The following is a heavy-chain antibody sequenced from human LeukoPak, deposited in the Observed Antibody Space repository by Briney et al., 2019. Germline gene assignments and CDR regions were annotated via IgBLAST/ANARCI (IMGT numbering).Heavy chain of an antibody. CDR1: GFTFTTYW. J-gene: IGHJ6*02. CDR3: ARDAVDTANAV. V-gene: IGHV3-74*01. CDR2: INSDGSIT. D-gene: IGHD5-18*01. Sequence: GGSLRLSCAASGFTFTTYWMHWVRQAPWKGLVWVSHINSDGSITSYADSVKGRFTISRDNAKNTLYLQMNSLRAEDTAVYYCARDAVDTANAVWGQGTTVTVSS.